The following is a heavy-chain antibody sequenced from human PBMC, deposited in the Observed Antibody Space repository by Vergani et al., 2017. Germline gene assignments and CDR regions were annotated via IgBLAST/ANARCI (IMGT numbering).Heavy chain of an antibody. J-gene: IGHJ5*02. CDR1: FDSIRNLY. Sequence: QVQLQESGPGLVKSSETLSLTCSVSFDSIRNLYCNWIRQPPGKGLEWIGSIHYSENTNYNPSLKTRVTISVDTSKNQFSLTLTSVTAADTAVYYCAREVTMVRGVLDPWGQGTLVTVSS. D-gene: IGHD3-10*01. CDR2: IHYSENT. CDR3: AREVTMVRGVLDP. V-gene: IGHV4-59*11.